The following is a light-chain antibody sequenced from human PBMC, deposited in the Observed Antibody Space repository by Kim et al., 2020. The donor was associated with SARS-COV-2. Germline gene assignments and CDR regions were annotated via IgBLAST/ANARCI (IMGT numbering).Light chain of an antibody. Sequence: ELTQPPSASGTPGQRVTISCSGSSSNIGSNYVYWYQQLPGTAPKLLIYRNNQRPSGVPDRFSGSKSGTSASLAISGLRSEDEADYYCAAWNDSLSGRVYGGGTQLTVL. V-gene: IGLV1-47*01. CDR1: SSNIGSNY. CDR3: AAWNDSLSGRV. CDR2: RNN. J-gene: IGLJ2*01.